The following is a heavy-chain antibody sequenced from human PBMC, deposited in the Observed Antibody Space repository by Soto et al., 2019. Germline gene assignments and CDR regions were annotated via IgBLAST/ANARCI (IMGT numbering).Heavy chain of an antibody. J-gene: IGHJ4*02. D-gene: IGHD2-21*02. CDR2: ISGSGGST. CDR1: GFTFSSYA. Sequence: EVQLLESGGGLVQPGGSLRLSCAASGFTFSSYAMSWVRQAPGKGLEWVSAISGSGGSTYYADSVKGRFTISRDNSKNTLYLQMNSRRAEDTAVYYCANLVRGGGDSRSFDYWGQGTLVTVSS. V-gene: IGHV3-23*01. CDR3: ANLVRGGGDSRSFDY.